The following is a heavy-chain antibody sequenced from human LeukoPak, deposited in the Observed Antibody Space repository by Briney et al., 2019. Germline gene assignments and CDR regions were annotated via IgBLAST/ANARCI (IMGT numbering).Heavy chain of an antibody. Sequence: PGGSLRLSCAASGFTFSNYWMSWVRQAPGKGLEWVSAISGSGGSTYYADSVKGRFTISRDNSKNTLDLQMNSLRAEDTAVYYWAKDLHTGPFTAKDAFDIWGQGTMVTVSS. CDR1: GFTFSNYW. V-gene: IGHV3-23*01. CDR2: ISGSGGST. CDR3: AKDLHTGPFTAKDAFDI. D-gene: IGHD2-8*02. J-gene: IGHJ3*02.